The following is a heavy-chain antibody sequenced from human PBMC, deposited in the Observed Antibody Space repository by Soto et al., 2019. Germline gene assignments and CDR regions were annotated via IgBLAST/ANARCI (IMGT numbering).Heavy chain of an antibody. J-gene: IGHJ6*02. D-gene: IGHD3-3*01. CDR1: GYTFTSYY. CDR3: ARDRPTIFGVVIRNYYYYYYGMDV. V-gene: IGHV1-46*01. Sequence: ASVKVSCKSSGYTFTSYYMHWVRQAPGQGLEWMGIINPSGGSTSYAQKFQGRVTMTRDTSTSTVYMELSSLRSEDTAVYYCARDRPTIFGVVIRNYYYYYYGMDVWGQGTMVTVSS. CDR2: INPSGGST.